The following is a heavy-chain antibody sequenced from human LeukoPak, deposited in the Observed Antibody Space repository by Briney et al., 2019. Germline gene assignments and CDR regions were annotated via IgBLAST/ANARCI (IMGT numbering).Heavy chain of an antibody. D-gene: IGHD3-16*01. CDR1: GYSFTTYW. Sequence: GESLKIACQGSGYSFTTYWIGWMRQMPGKGLEWMGIIHPGDSDTRYSPSFQGQVTISADKSISTAYLQWSSLKASDTAMYYCARSKSYVSGSGSDYWGQGTLVTVSS. J-gene: IGHJ4*02. CDR2: IHPGDSDT. V-gene: IGHV5-51*01. CDR3: ARSKSYVSGSGSDY.